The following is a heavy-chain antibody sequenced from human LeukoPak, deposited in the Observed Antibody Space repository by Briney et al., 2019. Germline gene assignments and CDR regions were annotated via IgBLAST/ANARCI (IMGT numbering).Heavy chain of an antibody. D-gene: IGHD6-13*01. CDR3: AKDTQQLAPLSAFDI. CDR2: ISWNSGSI. CDR1: GFTFDDYA. V-gene: IGHV3-9*01. Sequence: GGSLRLSCAASGFTFDDYAMHWVRQAPGKGLEWVSGISWNSGSIGYADSVKGRFTISRDNAKNSLYLQMNSLRAEDTALYYCAKDTQQLAPLSAFDIWGQGTMVTVSS. J-gene: IGHJ3*02.